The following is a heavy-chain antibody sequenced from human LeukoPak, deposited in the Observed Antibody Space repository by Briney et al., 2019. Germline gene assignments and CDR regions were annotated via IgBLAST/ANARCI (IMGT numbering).Heavy chain of an antibody. Sequence: ASVKVSCKASGYTFTGYYMHWVRQAPGQGLEWMGWINPNSGGTNYAQKFQGRVTMTRDTSISTAYMELSRLRSDDTAVYYCARGYSSSWYPFDYWGQGTLVTVSS. CDR1: GYTFTGYY. V-gene: IGHV1-2*02. J-gene: IGHJ4*02. D-gene: IGHD6-13*01. CDR2: INPNSGGT. CDR3: ARGYSSSWYPFDY.